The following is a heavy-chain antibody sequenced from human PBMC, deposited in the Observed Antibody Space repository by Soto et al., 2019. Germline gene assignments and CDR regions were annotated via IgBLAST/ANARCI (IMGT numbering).Heavy chain of an antibody. V-gene: IGHV4-39*01. CDR1: GGSISSSTYY. CDR2: ISDSGRT. Sequence: QLQLQESGPGLVKPSETLSLTCTVSGGSISSSTYYWGWVRQPPGKGLEWIGSISDSGRTYYNPSLKSRVTISVDTSKNQFSLRLSSVTAADTALYYCARHVESRTYYPPGGYWGQGTLVTVSS. J-gene: IGHJ4*02. D-gene: IGHD3-10*01. CDR3: ARHVESRTYYPPGGY.